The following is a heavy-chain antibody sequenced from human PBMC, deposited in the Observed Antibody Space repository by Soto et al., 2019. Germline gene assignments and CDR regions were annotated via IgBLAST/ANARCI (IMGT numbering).Heavy chain of an antibody. D-gene: IGHD3-22*01. V-gene: IGHV3-23*01. CDR3: AKSRDSSGYYYWFDP. J-gene: IGHJ5*02. CDR2: ISGSGGST. CDR1: GFTFSSYA. Sequence: GGSLRLSCAAPGFTFSSYAMSWVRQAPGKGLEWVSAISGSGGSTYYADSVKGRFTISRDNSKNTLYLQMNSLRAEDTAVYYCAKSRDSSGYYYWFDPWGQGTLVTVSS.